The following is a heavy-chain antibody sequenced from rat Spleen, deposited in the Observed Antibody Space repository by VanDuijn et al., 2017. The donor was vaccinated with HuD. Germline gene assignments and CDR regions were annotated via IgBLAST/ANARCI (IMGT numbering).Heavy chain of an antibody. CDR1: GYSIPSSYR. V-gene: IGHV3-3*01. Sequence: EVQLQESGPGLVKPSQSLSLTCSVTGYSIPSSYRWNWIRKFPGNKLEWMGYINSAGSTNYNPSLKSRISITRDTSKNQFFLQVNSVTTEDTATYYCARLEATYWFAYWGQGTLVTVSS. D-gene: IGHD1-10*01. J-gene: IGHJ3*01. CDR3: ARLEATYWFAY. CDR2: INSAGST.